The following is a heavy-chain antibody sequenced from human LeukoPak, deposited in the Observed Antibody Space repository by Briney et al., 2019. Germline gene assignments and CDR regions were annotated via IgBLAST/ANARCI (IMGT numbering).Heavy chain of an antibody. J-gene: IGHJ4*02. CDR2: ISRSSSSR. CDR1: GFTFSSYS. Sequence: GGSLRLSCAASGFTFSSYSINWVRQAPGKGLEWVSSISRSSSSRYYADSVKGRFTISRDNSKNTLYLQMNSLRAEDTAVYYCAKDADSSGYYDYWGQGTLVTISS. D-gene: IGHD3-22*01. V-gene: IGHV3-21*04. CDR3: AKDADSSGYYDY.